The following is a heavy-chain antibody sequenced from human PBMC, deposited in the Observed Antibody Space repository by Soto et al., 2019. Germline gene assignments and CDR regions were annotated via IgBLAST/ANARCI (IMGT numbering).Heavy chain of an antibody. Sequence: EVQLVESGGGLVQPGGSLRLSCATSGFTFSSYSMNWVRQAPGKGLEWVSYISASSSTIHYADSVKGRFTISRDNAKNSLYLQMNSLRDEDTAVYFCARGWSCSGGSCYSDYWGQGTLVTVSS. V-gene: IGHV3-48*02. CDR3: ARGWSCSGGSCYSDY. D-gene: IGHD2-15*01. J-gene: IGHJ4*02. CDR2: ISASSSTI. CDR1: GFTFSSYS.